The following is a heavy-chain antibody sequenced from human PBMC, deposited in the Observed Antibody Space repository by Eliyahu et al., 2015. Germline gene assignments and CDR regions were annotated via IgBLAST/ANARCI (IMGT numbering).Heavy chain of an antibody. CDR3: ARGLKKRYYMDV. Sequence: QXQLQQWGAGLLKPSETLSLTCAVYGGSFSGYYWSWIRQPPGKGLEWIGEINHSGNTNYNPSLKSRVTISVDTSKNQFSLKLSSVTAADTAVYYCARGLKKRYYMDVWGKGTTVTVSS. J-gene: IGHJ6*03. V-gene: IGHV4-34*01. CDR1: GGSFSGYY. CDR2: INHSGNT.